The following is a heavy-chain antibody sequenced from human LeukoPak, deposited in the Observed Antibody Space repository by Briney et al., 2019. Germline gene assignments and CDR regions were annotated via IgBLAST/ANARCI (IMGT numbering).Heavy chain of an antibody. V-gene: IGHV4-34*01. D-gene: IGHD1-26*01. J-gene: IGHJ4*02. CDR2: INHSGST. CDR3: ARGYSGCLHY. CDR1: GGSFSGYY. Sequence: SETLSLTCAVYGGSFSGYYWSWIRQPPGKGLEWIGEINHSGSTNYNPSLKSRVTISVDTSKNQFSLKLSSVTAADTAVYYCARGYSGCLHYWGQGALVTVSS.